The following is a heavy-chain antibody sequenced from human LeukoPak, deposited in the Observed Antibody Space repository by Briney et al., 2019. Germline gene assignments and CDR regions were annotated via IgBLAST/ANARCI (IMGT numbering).Heavy chain of an antibody. CDR3: AREVGLSSGWRKGYYMDV. D-gene: IGHD6-19*01. CDR2: ISSYNDDT. V-gene: IGHV1-18*04. J-gene: IGHJ6*03. Sequence: ASVKVSCKASGYNFPGYYMHWVRQAPGQGLEWMGWISSYNDDTYYTQRLQGRVTMTTDTSTTTAYMELRSLRSDDTAVYYCAREVGLSSGWRKGYYMDVWGKGTTVTIFS. CDR1: GYNFPGYY.